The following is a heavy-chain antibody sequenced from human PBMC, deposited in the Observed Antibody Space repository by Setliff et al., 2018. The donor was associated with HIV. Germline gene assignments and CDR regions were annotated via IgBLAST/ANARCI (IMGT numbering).Heavy chain of an antibody. CDR2: IKSKTDGGTI. J-gene: IGHJ5*02. CDR3: TTEDPWLRFGH. V-gene: IGHV3-15*01. D-gene: IGHD5-12*01. CDR1: GLTFSNAW. Sequence: GGSLRLSCAASGLTFSNAWMGWVRQAPGKGLEWVGRIKSKTDGGTIDYAAPVKGGFTISRDDSKTTLYLQMNSLKTEDTAVYYCTTEDPWLRFGHWGQGTLVTVSS.